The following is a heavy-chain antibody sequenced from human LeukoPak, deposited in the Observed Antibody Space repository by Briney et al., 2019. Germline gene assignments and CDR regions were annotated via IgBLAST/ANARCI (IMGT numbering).Heavy chain of an antibody. D-gene: IGHD3-10*01. CDR2: FDPEDGET. Sequence: ASVKVSCKVSGYTLTELSMHWVRQAPGKGHEWRGGFDPEDGETIYAQKFQGRVTMTENTSTDTAYMELSSLRSEDTAVYYCATDSGKITMVRGVIIREYHFDYWGQGTLVTVSS. V-gene: IGHV1-24*01. CDR3: ATDSGKITMVRGVIIREYHFDY. CDR1: GYTLTELS. J-gene: IGHJ4*02.